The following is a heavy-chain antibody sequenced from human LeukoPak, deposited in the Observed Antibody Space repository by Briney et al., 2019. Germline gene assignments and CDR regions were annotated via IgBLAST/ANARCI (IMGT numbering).Heavy chain of an antibody. CDR2: IYHSGTT. D-gene: IGHD7-27*01. J-gene: IGHJ3*02. CDR3: ARLSPPGVLDAFDI. Sequence: SETLSLTCTVSGYSISGGYYWGWIRQPPGKGLEYIGSIYHSGTTYYNPSLKSRVTISVDTSKKQLSLKLSSVTAADTAVYYCARLSPPGVLDAFDIWGQGTMVTVSS. CDR1: GYSISGGYY. V-gene: IGHV4-38-2*02.